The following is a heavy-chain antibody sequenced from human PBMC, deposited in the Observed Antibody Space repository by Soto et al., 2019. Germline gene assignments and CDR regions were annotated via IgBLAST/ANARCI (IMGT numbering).Heavy chain of an antibody. V-gene: IGHV4-59*01. J-gene: IGHJ4*02. CDR2: IYYSGST. CDR3: ARTSSLVAVGIDY. D-gene: IGHD6-19*01. Sequence: QVQLQESGPGLVKPSETLSLTCTVSGGSISSYYWSWIRQPPGKGLELIGYIYYSGSTNYNPSLRSRVTISVDTSKNQFSLKLSSVTAADTAVYYCARTSSLVAVGIDYWGQGTLVTVSS. CDR1: GGSISSYY.